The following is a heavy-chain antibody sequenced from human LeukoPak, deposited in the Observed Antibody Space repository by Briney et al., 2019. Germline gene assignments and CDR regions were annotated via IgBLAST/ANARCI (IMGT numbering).Heavy chain of an antibody. D-gene: IGHD1-26*01. CDR1: GFTFTNYW. V-gene: IGHV3-7*01. Sequence: PGGSLRLSCAASGFTFTNYWMTWVRQAPGKGLEWVANIKQDGSEKYYVDSVKGRFTISRDNAKNSLYLQMNSLRAGDTAVYYCARGVEPYGMDVWGQGTTVTVSS. CDR2: IKQDGSEK. CDR3: ARGVEPYGMDV. J-gene: IGHJ6*02.